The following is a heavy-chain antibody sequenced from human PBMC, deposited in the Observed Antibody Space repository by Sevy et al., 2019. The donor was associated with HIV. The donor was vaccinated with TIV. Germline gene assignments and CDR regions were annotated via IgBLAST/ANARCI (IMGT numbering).Heavy chain of an antibody. CDR3: ARGRSPFGVVIDYFDY. CDR2: IIPIFGTA. V-gene: IGHV1-69*06. D-gene: IGHD3-3*01. J-gene: IGHJ4*02. Sequence: ASVKVSCKASGGTFSSYAISWVRQAPGQGLEWMGGIIPIFGTANYAQKFQGRVTITADKSTSIAYMELSSLGSEDTAVYYCARGRSPFGVVIDYFDYWGQGTLVTVSS. CDR1: GGTFSSYA.